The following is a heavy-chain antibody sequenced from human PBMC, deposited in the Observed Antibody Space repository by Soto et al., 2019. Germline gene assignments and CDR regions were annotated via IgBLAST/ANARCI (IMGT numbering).Heavy chain of an antibody. D-gene: IGHD3-10*01. V-gene: IGHV1-2*02. Sequence: GASVKVSCKASGYTFTGYFIHWVRQAPGQGLEWMGWINPNSGATKYAQKFQGRVTLTRDTSINTAYMEMNILRSDDTAVYYCARGGGTILAPLPWGQGTLVTV. CDR2: INPNSGAT. J-gene: IGHJ5*02. CDR3: ARGGGTILAPLP. CDR1: GYTFTGYF.